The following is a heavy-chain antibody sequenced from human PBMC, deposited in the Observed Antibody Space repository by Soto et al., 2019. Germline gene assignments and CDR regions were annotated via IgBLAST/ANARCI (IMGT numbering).Heavy chain of an antibody. CDR2: YKPGRGGGAT. CDR1: GFTFTTAW. Sequence: EVHLVESGGGLVNPGGSLRLSCAASGFTFTTAWMHWVRQAPGQGLEWVALYKPGRGGGATHYAAPVKGRFTNSRDDSENTQYLQMDRLNIEVTAVYFCTSDLPRVATNYGLDYCSQGILVTVSS. D-gene: IGHD1-7*01. V-gene: IGHV3-15*07. CDR3: TSDLPRVATNYGLDY. J-gene: IGHJ4*02.